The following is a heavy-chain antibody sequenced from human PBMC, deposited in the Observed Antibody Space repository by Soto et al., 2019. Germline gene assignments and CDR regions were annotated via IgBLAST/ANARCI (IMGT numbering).Heavy chain of an antibody. CDR2: ISSSSSYI. Sequence: PGGSLRLSCAASGFTFSSYSMNWVRQAPGKGLEWVSSISSSSSYIYYADSVKGRFTISRDNAKNSLYLQMNSLRAEDTAVYYCARALYGDYFEDAFDIWGQGTMVTVSS. CDR1: GFTFSSYS. V-gene: IGHV3-21*01. D-gene: IGHD4-17*01. CDR3: ARALYGDYFEDAFDI. J-gene: IGHJ3*02.